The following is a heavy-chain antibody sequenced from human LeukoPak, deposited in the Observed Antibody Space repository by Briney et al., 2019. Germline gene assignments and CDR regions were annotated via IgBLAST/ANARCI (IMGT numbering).Heavy chain of an antibody. CDR3: AKRGWSPTSLYYFDY. D-gene: IGHD2-15*01. V-gene: IGHV3-30*18. CDR2: ISYDGSNK. CDR1: GFTFSSYG. J-gene: IGHJ4*02. Sequence: GGSLRLSCAASGFTFSSYGMHWVRQAPGKGLEWVAVISYDGSNKYYADSVKGRFTISRDNSKNTLYLQMNSLRAEDTAVYYCAKRGWSPTSLYYFDYWGQGTLVTVSS.